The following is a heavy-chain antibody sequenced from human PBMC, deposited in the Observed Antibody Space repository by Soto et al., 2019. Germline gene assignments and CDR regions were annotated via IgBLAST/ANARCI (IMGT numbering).Heavy chain of an antibody. Sequence: SETLSLTCAVYGGSFSGYYWSWIRQPPGKGLEWIGEINHSGSTNYNPSLKSRVTISVDTSKNQFSLKLSSVTAADTAVYYCARGSSSWYGYIDYWGQGTLITVSS. CDR2: INHSGST. D-gene: IGHD6-13*01. J-gene: IGHJ4*02. V-gene: IGHV4-34*01. CDR1: GGSFSGYY. CDR3: ARGSSSWYGYIDY.